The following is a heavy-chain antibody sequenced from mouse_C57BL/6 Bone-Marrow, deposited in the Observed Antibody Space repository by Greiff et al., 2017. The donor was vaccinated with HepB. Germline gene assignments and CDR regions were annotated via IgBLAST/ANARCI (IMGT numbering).Heavy chain of an antibody. CDR1: GYTFTSYG. Sequence: VQLQESGAELARPGASVKLSCKASGYTFTSYGISWVKQRTGQGLEWIGEIYPRSGNTYYNEKFKGKATLTADKSSSTAYMELRSLTSEDSAVYFCARAGYGSSWFAYWGQGTLVTVSA. CDR2: IYPRSGNT. D-gene: IGHD1-1*01. V-gene: IGHV1-81*01. J-gene: IGHJ3*01. CDR3: ARAGYGSSWFAY.